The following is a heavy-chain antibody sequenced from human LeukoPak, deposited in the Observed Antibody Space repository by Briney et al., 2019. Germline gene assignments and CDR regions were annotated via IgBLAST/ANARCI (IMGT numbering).Heavy chain of an antibody. V-gene: IGHV3-30*04. Sequence: PGRSLRLSCAASGFTFSSYVMHWVRQAPGKGLEWVAATSDDGRKEIYADSVKGRFTISRDNFKNTLYLEMNSLRGEDTALYYCARAAAETGAFRDNWFDPWGQGTLVTVSS. CDR2: TSDDGRKE. CDR1: GFTFSSYV. J-gene: IGHJ5*02. CDR3: ARAAAETGAFRDNWFDP. D-gene: IGHD6-19*01.